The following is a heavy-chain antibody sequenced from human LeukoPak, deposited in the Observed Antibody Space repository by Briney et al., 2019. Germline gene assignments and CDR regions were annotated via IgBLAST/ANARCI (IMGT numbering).Heavy chain of an antibody. J-gene: IGHJ4*02. CDR3: ARYDYSNFDY. D-gene: IGHD4-11*01. Sequence: ASVKVSCKASGGTFSSYAISWVRRAPGQGLEWMGWISAYNGNTNYAQKLQGRVTMTTDTSTSTAYMELRSLRSDDTAVYYCARYDYSNFDYWGQGTLVTVSS. CDR2: ISAYNGNT. CDR1: GGTFSSYA. V-gene: IGHV1-18*01.